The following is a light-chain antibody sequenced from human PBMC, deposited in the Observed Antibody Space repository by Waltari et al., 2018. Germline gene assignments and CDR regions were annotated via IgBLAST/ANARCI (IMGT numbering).Light chain of an antibody. V-gene: IGLV2-14*03. CDR2: DVS. Sequence: QSALTQPASVSGSPGQSITISCTGTSSDVGTYNSVSWYQDHPVQGPTVISYDVSARPSGVSARCSGSKSCNTASLSMSGLQAEDEAYYYCSSQSSDDVVLFGGGTKVTVL. J-gene: IGLJ3*02. CDR1: SSDVGTYNS. CDR3: SSQSSDDVVL.